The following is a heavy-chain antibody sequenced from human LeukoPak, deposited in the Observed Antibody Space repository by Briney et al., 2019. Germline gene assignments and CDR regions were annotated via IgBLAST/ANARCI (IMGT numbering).Heavy chain of an antibody. Sequence: GGSLRLSCAASGFTFSNYGMHWVRQAPGKGLEWVAVISYDGSNKYYADSVKGRFTISRDNSKNTVYLQMNRLRAEDTAVYYCATAYSTSSGTFDIWGQGTMVTVSS. J-gene: IGHJ3*02. CDR1: GFTFSNYG. CDR2: ISYDGSNK. D-gene: IGHD6-6*01. CDR3: ATAYSTSSGTFDI. V-gene: IGHV3-30*03.